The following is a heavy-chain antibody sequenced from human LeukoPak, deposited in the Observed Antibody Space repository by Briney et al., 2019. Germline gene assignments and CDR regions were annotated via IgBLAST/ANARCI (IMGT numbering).Heavy chain of an antibody. CDR3: AKGSAQWELYDY. Sequence: GGSLRLSCVASGFTFSTYAMSWVRQAPGKGLEWVSAIVGDTVTFYTDSVKGRFTISRDNSKNTLYLQMNGLRAEDTAIYYCAKGSAQWELYDYWGQGTLVTVSS. CDR2: IVGDTVT. V-gene: IGHV3-23*01. CDR1: GFTFSTYA. J-gene: IGHJ4*02. D-gene: IGHD4-23*01.